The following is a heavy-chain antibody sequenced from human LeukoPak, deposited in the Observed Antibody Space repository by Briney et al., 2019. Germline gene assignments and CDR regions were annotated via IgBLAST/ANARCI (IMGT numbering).Heavy chain of an antibody. V-gene: IGHV4-39*01. D-gene: IGHD6-19*01. Sequence: SSYWGWIRQPPGKGLEWIGSIYYSGSTYYNPSLKSRVTISVDTSKNQFSLKLSSVTAADTAVYYCARHGQWLVVIDYWGQGTLVTVSS. CDR1: SSY. J-gene: IGHJ4*02. CDR3: ARHGQWLVVIDY. CDR2: IYYSGST.